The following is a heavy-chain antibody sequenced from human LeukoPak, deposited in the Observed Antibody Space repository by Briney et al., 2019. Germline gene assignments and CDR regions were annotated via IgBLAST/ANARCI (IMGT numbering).Heavy chain of an antibody. V-gene: IGHV3-7*01. CDR2: IKQDGSEK. CDR1: GFTFSRYW. J-gene: IGHJ4*02. CDR3: ARDGLPVAVDN. D-gene: IGHD6-19*01. Sequence: GGSLRLSCAASGFTFSRYWMSWVRQAPGKGLEWVANIKQDGSEKYYVASVKGRFTISRDNAKNSLYLQMNSLRAEDTAVYYCARDGLPVAVDNWGQGTLVTVSS.